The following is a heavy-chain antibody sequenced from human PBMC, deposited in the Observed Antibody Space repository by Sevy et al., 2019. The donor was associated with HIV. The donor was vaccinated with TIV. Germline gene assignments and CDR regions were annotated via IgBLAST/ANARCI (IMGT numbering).Heavy chain of an antibody. D-gene: IGHD3-22*01. Sequence: GGSLRLSCAASGFTFSSYEMNWVRQAPGKGLEWVSYISSSGSPIYYGDSVKGRFTIARDNAKNSLYLQMNSLRAEDTGVYYCARDLPGDSRMDVWGQWTTVTVSS. CDR3: ARDLPGDSRMDV. CDR1: GFTFSSYE. J-gene: IGHJ6*02. V-gene: IGHV3-48*03. CDR2: ISSSGSPI.